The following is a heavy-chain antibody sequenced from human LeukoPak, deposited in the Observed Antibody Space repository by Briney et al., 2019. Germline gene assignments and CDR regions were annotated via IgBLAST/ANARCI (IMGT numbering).Heavy chain of an antibody. CDR1: GGSISSSSYY. CDR2: IYYSGST. D-gene: IGHD3-9*01. J-gene: IGHJ5*02. V-gene: IGHV4-39*07. CDR3: ARAILTKTNWFDP. Sequence: SETLSLTCTVSGGSISSSSYYWGWIRQPPGKGLEWIGSIYYSGSTYYNPSLKSRVTISVDKSKNQFSLKLSSVTAADTAVYYCARAILTKTNWFDPWGQGTLVTVSS.